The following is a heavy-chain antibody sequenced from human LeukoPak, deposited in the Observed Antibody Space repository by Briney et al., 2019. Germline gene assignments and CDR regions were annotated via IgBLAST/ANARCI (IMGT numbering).Heavy chain of an antibody. J-gene: IGHJ4*02. CDR2: LNLDGSGK. D-gene: IGHD1-1*01. V-gene: IGHV3-7*03. CDR1: GFTFSESW. CDR3: AKGKRYPDY. Sequence: GGSLRLSCVVSGFTFSESWMSWVRQAPGKGLGWVASLNLDGSGKYYVDSVKGRFTISRDNAKNSLYLQMGSLRVEDTAVYYCAKGKRYPDYWGQGTLVTVSS.